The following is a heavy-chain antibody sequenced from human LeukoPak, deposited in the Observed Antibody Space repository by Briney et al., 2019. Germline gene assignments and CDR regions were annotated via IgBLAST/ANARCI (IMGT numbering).Heavy chain of an antibody. V-gene: IGHV3-66*01. Sequence: GGSLRLSCVASGFSVSGNYMSWVRQAPGKGLEWVSVLYAGGSTYFADSVKGRFTISRDNSKNTLYLQMNSLRAEDTAVYYCARRLEYSGSKGVFDYWGQGTLVTVSS. CDR2: LYAGGST. J-gene: IGHJ4*02. D-gene: IGHD1-26*01. CDR1: GFSVSGNY. CDR3: ARRLEYSGSKGVFDY.